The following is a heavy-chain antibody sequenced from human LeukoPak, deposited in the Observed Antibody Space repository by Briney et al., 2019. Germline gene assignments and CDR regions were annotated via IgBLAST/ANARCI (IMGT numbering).Heavy chain of an antibody. V-gene: IGHV4-38-2*01. CDR3: ARADEILRYFDWLSQPFDY. D-gene: IGHD3-9*01. Sequence: KPSETLSLTCAVSGYSISSGYYWGWIRQPPGKGLGWIGSIYHSGSTYYNPSLKSRVTISVDTSKNQFSLKLSSVTAADTAVYYCARADEILRYFDWLSQPFDYWGQGTLVTVSS. CDR2: IYHSGST. CDR1: GYSISSGYY. J-gene: IGHJ4*02.